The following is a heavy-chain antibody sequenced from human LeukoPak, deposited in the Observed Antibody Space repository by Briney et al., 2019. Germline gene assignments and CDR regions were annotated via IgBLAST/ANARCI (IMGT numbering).Heavy chain of an antibody. Sequence: ASVKVSCKASGYTFTSYGISWVRQAPGQGLEWMGWINPNSGGTNYAQKFRGWVTMTRDTSISTAYMELSRLRSDDTAVYYCARGKDWYYFDYWGQGILVTVSS. J-gene: IGHJ4*02. D-gene: IGHD2-21*01. V-gene: IGHV1-2*04. CDR2: INPNSGGT. CDR3: ARGKDWYYFDY. CDR1: GYTFTSYG.